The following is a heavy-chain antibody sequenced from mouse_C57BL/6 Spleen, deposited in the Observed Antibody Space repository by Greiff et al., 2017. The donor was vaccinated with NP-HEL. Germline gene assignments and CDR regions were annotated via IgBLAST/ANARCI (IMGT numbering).Heavy chain of an antibody. V-gene: IGHV1-15*01. Sequence: QVQLQQSGAELVRPGASVTLSCKASGYTFNDYEMHWVKQTPVHGLEWIGAIDPETGGTAYNQKFKGKAILTADKSSSTAYMELRSLTSEDSAVYYCTRSCRQLRLRNDYWGQGTTLTVSS. J-gene: IGHJ2*01. CDR2: IDPETGGT. CDR3: TRSCRQLRLRNDY. CDR1: GYTFNDYE. D-gene: IGHD3-2*02.